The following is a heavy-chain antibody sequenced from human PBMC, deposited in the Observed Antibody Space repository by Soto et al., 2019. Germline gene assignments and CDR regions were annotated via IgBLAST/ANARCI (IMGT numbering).Heavy chain of an antibody. CDR1: GFTLSSFD. J-gene: IGHJ4*02. Sequence: GGSLRLSCEASGFTLSSFDIHWVRQVPGKGLEWVAVISYDGNNKHYADSVKGRFTISRDDSKNTLYLQMNSLRPEDTAVYYCAKGHTSVWYGDYWGQGTLVTVSS. CDR3: AKGHTSVWYGDY. D-gene: IGHD6-19*01. V-gene: IGHV3-30*18. CDR2: ISYDGNNK.